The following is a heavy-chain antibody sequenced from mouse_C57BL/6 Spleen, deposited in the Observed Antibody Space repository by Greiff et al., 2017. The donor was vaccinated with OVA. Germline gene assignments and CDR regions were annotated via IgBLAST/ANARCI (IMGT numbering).Heavy chain of an antibody. Sequence: VQLQQSGPELVKPGASVKISCKASGYAFSSSWMNWVKQRPGKGLEWIGRIYPGDGDTNYNGKFKGKATLTADKSSSTACMQLSSLTSEDSAVYFCAITTDWYFDVWGTGTTVTVSS. CDR1: GYAFSSSW. CDR2: IYPGDGDT. V-gene: IGHV1-82*01. CDR3: AITTDWYFDV. J-gene: IGHJ1*03. D-gene: IGHD1-1*01.